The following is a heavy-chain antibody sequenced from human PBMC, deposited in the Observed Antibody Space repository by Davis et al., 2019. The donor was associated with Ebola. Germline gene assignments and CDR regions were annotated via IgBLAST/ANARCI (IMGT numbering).Heavy chain of an antibody. J-gene: IGHJ4*02. CDR3: ATSGELQTFDY. CDR1: GGSINGLY. V-gene: IGHV4-4*07. CDR2: IYTSGST. D-gene: IGHD3-10*01. Sequence: SETLSLTCTVSGGSINGLYWNWIRQPAGRGLEWIGRIYTSGSTTYNPSLQRRVPLSVDTSKNQFYLKLSSVTAADTAVYYCATSGELQTFDYWGRGTLVTVSS.